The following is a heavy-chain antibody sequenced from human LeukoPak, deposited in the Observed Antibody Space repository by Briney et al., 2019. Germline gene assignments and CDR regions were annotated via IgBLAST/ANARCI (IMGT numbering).Heavy chain of an antibody. V-gene: IGHV3-30*18. Sequence: GGSLRLSCAASGFTFSSYGMPWVRQAPGKGLEGVAVISYGGSNKYYADSVKGRFTISRDNSTNTLYLQMNSLRAEDTAVYYCANTDSSGYQYYFDYWGQGTLVTVSS. CDR3: ANTDSSGYQYYFDY. CDR2: ISYGGSNK. J-gene: IGHJ4*02. CDR1: GFTFSSYG. D-gene: IGHD3-22*01.